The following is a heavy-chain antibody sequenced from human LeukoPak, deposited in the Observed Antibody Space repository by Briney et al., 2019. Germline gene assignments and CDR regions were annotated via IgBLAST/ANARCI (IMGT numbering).Heavy chain of an antibody. J-gene: IGHJ4*02. Sequence: SETLSLTCTVSGGSISSYYWSWIRQPPGKGLEWIGYIYYSGSTNYNPSLKSRVTISVDTSKNRFSLKLSSVTAADTAVYYCARHRQLVRYIDYWGQGTLVTVSS. CDR3: ARHRQLVRYIDY. D-gene: IGHD6-13*01. CDR1: GGSISSYY. CDR2: IYYSGST. V-gene: IGHV4-59*08.